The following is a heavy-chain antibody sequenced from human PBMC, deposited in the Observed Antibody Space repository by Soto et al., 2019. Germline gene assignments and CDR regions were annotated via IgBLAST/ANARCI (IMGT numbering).Heavy chain of an antibody. D-gene: IGHD3-22*01. CDR2: ISSSGGTP. J-gene: IGHJ4*02. Sequence: EVQLLESGGGLVQPGGSLRVSCAASGFSFSIYVMTWVRQAPGEGLEWVSSISSSGGTPYYEDSVKGRFTISRDNSKDTLFLQMHSLRAEDTAVYFCAKGLYDNSGYYYTDWGQGTLVTVSS. V-gene: IGHV3-23*01. CDR3: AKGLYDNSGYYYTD. CDR1: GFSFSIYV.